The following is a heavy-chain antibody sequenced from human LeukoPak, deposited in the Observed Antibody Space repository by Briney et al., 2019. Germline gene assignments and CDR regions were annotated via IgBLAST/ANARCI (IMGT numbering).Heavy chain of an antibody. J-gene: IGHJ6*03. D-gene: IGHD2-15*01. Sequence: PETLSLTCTVSGGSISSYYWSWIRQSAGKGLEWIGRIYTSGSTNYNPSLKSRVTMSVDTPKNQLSLKLRSVTAADTAVYYCAKEGYCSGGSCYSYYYYYYMDVWGKGTAVTISS. CDR2: IYTSGST. CDR1: GGSISSYY. CDR3: AKEGYCSGGSCYSYYYYYYMDV. V-gene: IGHV4-4*07.